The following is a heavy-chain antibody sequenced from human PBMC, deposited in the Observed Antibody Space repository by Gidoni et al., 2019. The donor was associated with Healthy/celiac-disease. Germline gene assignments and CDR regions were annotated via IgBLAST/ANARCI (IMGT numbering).Heavy chain of an antibody. CDR3: ARDEGWSLYDY. D-gene: IGHD2-8*01. CDR1: GFTFGLYS. CDR2: IYFDGSNK. Sequence: QVHLVESGGDVVQPGRSLSLSCAASGFTFGLYSMHWVRQAPGKGLEWLAFIYFDGSNKYYADSVKGRFTISRDNFKNTLFLQMDSLRGDDTGVYYCARDEGWSLYDYWGQGTLVTVSS. V-gene: IGHV3-33*01. J-gene: IGHJ4*02.